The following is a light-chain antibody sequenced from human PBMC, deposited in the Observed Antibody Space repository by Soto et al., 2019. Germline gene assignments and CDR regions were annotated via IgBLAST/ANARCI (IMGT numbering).Light chain of an antibody. Sequence: QSVLTQPPSVSGAPGQRVTISCTGSSSNIGAGYDVHWYQQVPGTAPKPLIYGNINRPSGVPDRFSGSKSGTSASLAITGLQADDEADYYCQSYDSSLTVVFGGGTKLTVL. CDR3: QSYDSSLTVV. J-gene: IGLJ2*01. V-gene: IGLV1-40*01. CDR2: GNI. CDR1: SSNIGAGYD.